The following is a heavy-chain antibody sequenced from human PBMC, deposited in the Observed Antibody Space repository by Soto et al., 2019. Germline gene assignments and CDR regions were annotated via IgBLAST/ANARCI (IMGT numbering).Heavy chain of an antibody. CDR1: GYSFTSYW. J-gene: IGHJ6*02. CDR2: IYPGDSDT. V-gene: IGHV5-51*01. CDR3: ARHIAARGGNYYYYYGMDV. Sequence: GESLKISCKGSGYSFTSYWIGWVRQMPGKGLEWMGIIYPGDSDTRYSPSFQGQVTISADKSIGTAYLQWSSLKASDTAMYYCARHIAARGGNYYYYYGMDVWGQGTTVTVSS. D-gene: IGHD6-6*01.